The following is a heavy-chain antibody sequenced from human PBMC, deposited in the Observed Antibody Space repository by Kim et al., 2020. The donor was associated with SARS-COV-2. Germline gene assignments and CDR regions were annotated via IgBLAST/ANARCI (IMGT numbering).Heavy chain of an antibody. CDR3: ATHPLYNWNYAVGENVGWFDP. CDR1: GYTLTELS. CDR2: FDPEDGET. V-gene: IGHV1-24*01. D-gene: IGHD1-7*01. J-gene: IGHJ5*02. Sequence: ASVKVSCKVSGYTLTELSMHWVRQAPGKGLEWMGGFDPEDGETIYAQKFQGRVTMTEDTSTDTAYMELSSLRSEDTAVYYCATHPLYNWNYAVGENVGWFDPWGQGTLVTVSS.